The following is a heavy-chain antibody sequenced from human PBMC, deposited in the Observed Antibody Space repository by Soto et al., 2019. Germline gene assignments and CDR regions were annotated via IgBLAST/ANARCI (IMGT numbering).Heavy chain of an antibody. CDR2: MNYRGKT. Sequence: SETLSLTCGVSGYSLSSGYYWAWVRQPPGKGLEWIVSMNYRGKTYYNPSLKSRVTISLDASKIQVSLKLSSVTAADTAVYYCARAGYYYGSGSDYGMDVWGQGAPVTASS. D-gene: IGHD3-10*01. V-gene: IGHV4-38-2*01. CDR1: GYSLSSGYY. CDR3: ARAGYYYGSGSDYGMDV. J-gene: IGHJ6*02.